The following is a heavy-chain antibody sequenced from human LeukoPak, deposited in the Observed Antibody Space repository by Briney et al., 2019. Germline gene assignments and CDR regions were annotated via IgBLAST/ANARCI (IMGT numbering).Heavy chain of an antibody. CDR3: ARGDSYSGRAAGIDY. J-gene: IGHJ4*02. CDR2: IYYSGST. V-gene: IGHV4-59*01. Sequence: SETLSLTCTVSGGSISSYYWSWIRQPPGKGLEWIGYIYYSGSTNYNPSLKSRVTISVDTSKNQFSLKLSSVTAADTAVYYCARGDSYSGRAAGIDYWGQGTLVTVSS. CDR1: GGSISSYY. D-gene: IGHD2-15*01.